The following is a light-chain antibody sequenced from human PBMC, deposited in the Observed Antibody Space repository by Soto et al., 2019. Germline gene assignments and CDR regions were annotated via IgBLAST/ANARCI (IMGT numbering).Light chain of an antibody. V-gene: IGKV1-39*01. CDR1: QSISSY. CDR3: PQSYRTPRT. CDR2: AAS. Sequence: DIQMTQSPSSLSASVGDRVTITCRASQSISSYLNWYQQKPGKAPKLLIYAASSLQSGVPSRFNGSGTGTDFTLTISSLQPENFATYYCPQSYRTPRTFGQGTKVEIK. J-gene: IGKJ1*01.